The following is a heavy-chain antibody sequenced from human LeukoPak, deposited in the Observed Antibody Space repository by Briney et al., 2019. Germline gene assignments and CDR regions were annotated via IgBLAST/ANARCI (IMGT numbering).Heavy chain of an antibody. D-gene: IGHD6-13*01. CDR1: GFSFRSYD. V-gene: IGHV3-13*01. J-gene: IGHJ5*02. Sequence: GGSLRLSCAASGFSFRSYDMHGVRQATGKGLEWVSGIGTAGDTYYPGSVKGRFTISRENAKNSLYLQMNSLRAGDTAVYYCAKGGDSNTWSDWFDLWGQGTLVTVSS. CDR3: AKGGDSNTWSDWFDL. CDR2: IGTAGDT.